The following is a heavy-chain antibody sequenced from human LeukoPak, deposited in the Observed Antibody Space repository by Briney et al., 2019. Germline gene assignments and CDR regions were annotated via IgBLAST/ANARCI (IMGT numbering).Heavy chain of an antibody. J-gene: IGHJ6*03. CDR1: GFTVSSNY. Sequence: GGSLRLSCAASGFTVSSNYMSWVRQAPGKGLEWVSVLYTGGRTYYADSVKGRFTISRDNSKNTLYLQLNSLRAEDTAVYYCARVYYGSGSLHYYYYYMDVWGKGTTVTISS. V-gene: IGHV3-53*01. CDR3: ARVYYGSGSLHYYYYYMDV. CDR2: LYTGGRT. D-gene: IGHD3-10*01.